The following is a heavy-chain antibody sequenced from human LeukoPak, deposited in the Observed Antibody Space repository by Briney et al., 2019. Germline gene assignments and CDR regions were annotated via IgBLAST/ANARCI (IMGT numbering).Heavy chain of an antibody. D-gene: IGHD7-27*01. CDR2: IKYDGSEQ. CDR1: GFIFSSHW. Sequence: GGSLRLSCTSSGFIFSSHWMNWVRQAPGKGPEWVANIKYDGSEQYYVDSVKGRFTISRDNAKNSLYLQMNSLRAEDTAVYYCVRDKLTGASRLDYWGQGTLLTVSS. J-gene: IGHJ4*02. V-gene: IGHV3-7*05. CDR3: VRDKLTGASRLDY.